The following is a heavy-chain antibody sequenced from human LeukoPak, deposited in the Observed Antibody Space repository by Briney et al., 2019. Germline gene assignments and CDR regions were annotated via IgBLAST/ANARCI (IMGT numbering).Heavy chain of an antibody. Sequence: PGGSLRLSCAASGFTFSTYTMNWVRQAPGKGLEWVSSISSSGNYIYYPDSVKGRFTISRDNAKNSLYLHMNSLRAEDTAVYYCSRYYVFWSPFRKDLYYTDVWGKGTTVTVSS. J-gene: IGHJ6*03. CDR1: GFTFSTYT. CDR2: ISSSGNYI. D-gene: IGHD3-3*01. CDR3: SRYYVFWSPFRKDLYYTDV. V-gene: IGHV3-21*01.